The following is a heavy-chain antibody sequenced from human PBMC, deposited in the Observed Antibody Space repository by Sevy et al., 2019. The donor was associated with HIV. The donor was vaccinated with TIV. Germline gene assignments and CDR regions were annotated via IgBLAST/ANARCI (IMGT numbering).Heavy chain of an antibody. CDR2: AYHSGRA. D-gene: IGHD7-27*01. Sequence: SETLSLTCAVSGYAISSDYYWAWIRQPPGKGLEWIGSAYHSGRAYGPSLKSRATISLDPSKNQISLKLSSVTAADTAVYYCARFNWAFDYWGQGTLVTVSS. CDR3: ARFNWAFDY. V-gene: IGHV4-38-2*01. CDR1: GYAISSDYY. J-gene: IGHJ4*02.